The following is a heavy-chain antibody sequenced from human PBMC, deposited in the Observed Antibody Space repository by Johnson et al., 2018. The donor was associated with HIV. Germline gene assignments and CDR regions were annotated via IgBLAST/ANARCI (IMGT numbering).Heavy chain of an antibody. J-gene: IGHJ3*02. CDR3: TTSCITSFGVVVCAFDI. D-gene: IGHD3-3*01. V-gene: IGHV3-53*01. Sequence: VQVVESGGGLIQPGGSLRLSCVASGFTVSSNYMSWVRQAPGKGLEWVSVMYSGGSTYYADSVKGRFTPSRDNSKNTLYLQMNSLKTEDTAVYYCTTSCITSFGVVVCAFDIWVQGTIVTVSS. CDR2: MYSGGST. CDR1: GFTVSSNY.